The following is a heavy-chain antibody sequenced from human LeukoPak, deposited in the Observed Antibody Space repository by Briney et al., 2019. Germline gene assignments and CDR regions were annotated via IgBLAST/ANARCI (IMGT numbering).Heavy chain of an antibody. D-gene: IGHD5-12*01. V-gene: IGHV3-23*01. J-gene: IGHJ4*02. CDR1: GFTSTNYA. CDR2: LIGSSGST. Sequence: PGGSLLLSCAASGFTSTNYAMNWVRQAPGKGLEWVSVLIGSSGSTDYADSVKGRFTISRDISKTTLFLQMNSLRAEDTAIYYCAKGAYDYIEIAYFDSWGQGTLVTVSS. CDR3: AKGAYDYIEIAYFDS.